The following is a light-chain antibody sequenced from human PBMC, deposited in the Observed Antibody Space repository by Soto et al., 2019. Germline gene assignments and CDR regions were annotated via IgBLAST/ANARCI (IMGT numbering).Light chain of an antibody. CDR3: STWHDSHVI. CDR1: SFNLGTYT. V-gene: IGLV1-44*01. J-gene: IGLJ2*01. Sequence: QSVLNQPHSVSGTPGKTVTLSCSGSSFNLGTYTVNWYQQLPGTAPRLLIYSNTQRPSGVPDRFSGSKSGTSASLDISGLQSEDEGDYYCSTWHDSHVIFGGGTKLTFL. CDR2: SNT.